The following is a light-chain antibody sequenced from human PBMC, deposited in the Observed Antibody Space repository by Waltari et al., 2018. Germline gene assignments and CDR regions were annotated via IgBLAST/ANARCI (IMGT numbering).Light chain of an antibody. V-gene: IGLV2-11*01. CDR3: CSFVGSYTQWL. CDR1: SSDVGAYNY. J-gene: IGLJ2*01. CDR2: DVT. Sequence: QSALTQPRSVSGSPGQSVTISCTGTSSDVGAYNYVSRYQRHQGKAPRLMIYDVTKRPSGVPDRFSGSKSGNTASLTISGLQAEDEADYFCCSFVGSYTQWLFGGGTKLTVL.